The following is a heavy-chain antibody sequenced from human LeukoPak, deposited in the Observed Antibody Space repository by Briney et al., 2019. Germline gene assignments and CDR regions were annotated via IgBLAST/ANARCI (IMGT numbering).Heavy chain of an antibody. D-gene: IGHD6-19*01. CDR3: ASWYSNDWNLRFDY. J-gene: IGHJ4*02. CDR1: RVMFSTYC. V-gene: IGHV3-7*01. Sequence: GGSLRLSCADSRVMFSTYCTAWIRQAPGKGLEWVANIKQDGSQTYYVDSVKGRFTISRDNVNNLVSLQMTGLRAEDTAVYHCASWYSNDWNLRFDYWGQGTLVTVSS. CDR2: IKQDGSQT.